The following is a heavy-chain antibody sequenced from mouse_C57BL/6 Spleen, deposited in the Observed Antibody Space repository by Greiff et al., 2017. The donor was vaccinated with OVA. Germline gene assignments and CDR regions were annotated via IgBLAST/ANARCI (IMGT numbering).Heavy chain of an antibody. CDR2: IRNKANGYTT. CDR1: GFTFTDYY. Sequence: EVKVEESGGGLVQPGGSLSLSCAASGFTFTDYYMSWVRQPPGKALEWLGFIRNKANGYTTEYSASVKGRFTISRDNSQSILYLQMNALRAEDSATYYCARFYYGSSGYFDVWGTGTTVTVSS. D-gene: IGHD1-1*01. J-gene: IGHJ1*03. CDR3: ARFYYGSSGYFDV. V-gene: IGHV7-3*01.